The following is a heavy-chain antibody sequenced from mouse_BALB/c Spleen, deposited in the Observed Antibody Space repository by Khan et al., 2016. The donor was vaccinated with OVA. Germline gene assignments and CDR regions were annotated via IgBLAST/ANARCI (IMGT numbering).Heavy chain of an antibody. CDR3: ARPPITTVVATSYWFFDV. Sequence: EVQRVESGGGLVQPGGSLKLSCAASGFTFSSYAMSWVRQTPEKRLEWVATISSGGNYTYYPDSVKGRFTISRDTAKSTLYLQMSSLRSEDTAMFYCARPPITTVVATSYWFFDVWGAGTTVTVSS. J-gene: IGHJ1*01. CDR1: GFTFSSYA. CDR2: ISSGGNYT. V-gene: IGHV5-9-3*01. D-gene: IGHD1-1*01.